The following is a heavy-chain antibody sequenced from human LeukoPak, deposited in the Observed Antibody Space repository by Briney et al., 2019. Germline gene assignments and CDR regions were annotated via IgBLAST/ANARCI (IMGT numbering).Heavy chain of an antibody. D-gene: IGHD3-16*01. CDR3: ARVSRGVWGSYSDY. CDR1: GGTFSSYA. Sequence: ASVKVSCKASGGTFSSYAISWVRQAPGQRLEWMGWINAGNGNTKYSQKFQGRVTITRDTSASTAYMELSSLRSEDTAVYYCARVSRGVWGSYSDYWGQGTLVTVSS. V-gene: IGHV1-3*01. CDR2: INAGNGNT. J-gene: IGHJ4*02.